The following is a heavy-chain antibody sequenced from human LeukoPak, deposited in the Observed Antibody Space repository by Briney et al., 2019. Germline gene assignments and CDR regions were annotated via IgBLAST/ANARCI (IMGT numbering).Heavy chain of an antibody. CDR1: GGSISSNRYN. V-gene: IGHV4-39*07. CDR3: ARVNYYDSSGYYMGFDY. CDR2: IFHRGTT. Sequence: PSETLSLTCTVSGGSISSNRYNWAWIRQSPGKGLEWIGSIFHRGTTYYNPSLKSRVTISVDTSKNQFSLKLTSVTAADTAVYYCARVNYYDSSGYYMGFDYWGQGTLVTVAS. J-gene: IGHJ4*02. D-gene: IGHD3-22*01.